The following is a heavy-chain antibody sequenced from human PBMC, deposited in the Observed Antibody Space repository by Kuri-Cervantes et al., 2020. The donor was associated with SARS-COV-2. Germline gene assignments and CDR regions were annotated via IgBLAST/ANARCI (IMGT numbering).Heavy chain of an antibody. D-gene: IGHD1-26*01. CDR2: ISPIVGDT. J-gene: IGHJ4*02. V-gene: IGHV1-46*01. Sequence: ASVKVSCKASGYTFTSFYLHWVRQAPGQGLGWMAIISPIVGDTTYAQRFRDRVSVTKDTSTSTVYMELRSLIFEDTAVYYCARSSSGSYSDFEFWGQGTLVTVSS. CDR1: GYTFTSFY. CDR3: ARSSSGSYSDFEF.